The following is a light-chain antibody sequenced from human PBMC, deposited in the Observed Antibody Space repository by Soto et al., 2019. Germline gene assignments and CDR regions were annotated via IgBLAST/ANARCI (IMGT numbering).Light chain of an antibody. CDR3: LQDYTYPLT. J-gene: IGKJ4*01. CDR2: AAS. V-gene: IGKV1-6*01. CDR1: QGIRND. Sequence: ATQMTQSPSSLSASVGDRVTITCRASQGIRNDLGWYQQKPWKAPKLLIYAASILQSGVPSRFSGSGSGTDFTLTITSLQPEDFATYYCLQDYTYPLTFGGGTKVEIK.